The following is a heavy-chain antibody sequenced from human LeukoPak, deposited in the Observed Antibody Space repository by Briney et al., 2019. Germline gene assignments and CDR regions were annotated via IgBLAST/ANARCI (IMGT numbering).Heavy chain of an antibody. Sequence: ASVKVSCKASGDTFSGYYMHWVRQAPGQGLEWMGWINPNSGGTNYAQRFQGRVTMTRDTSISTAYMELSSLRSEDTAVYYCARMSYYDRRGDNWFDPWGQGTLVIVSS. CDR2: INPNSGGT. CDR3: ARMSYYDRRGDNWFDP. D-gene: IGHD3-22*01. J-gene: IGHJ5*02. CDR1: GDTFSGYY. V-gene: IGHV1-2*02.